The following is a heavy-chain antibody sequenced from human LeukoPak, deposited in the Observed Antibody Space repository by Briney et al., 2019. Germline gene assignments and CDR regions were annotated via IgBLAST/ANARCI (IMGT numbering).Heavy chain of an antibody. CDR3: ARDATYCTNGVCYTRFDY. CDR1: GFTFTSHW. J-gene: IGHJ4*02. Sequence: GGSLRLSCAASGFTFTSHWMSWVRQAPGKGLEWVARMNLDGSEKYYVDSVKGRFTIPRDNAKTSLYLEMNSLRAEDTAVYYCARDATYCTNGVCYTRFDYWGQGTLVTVSS. V-gene: IGHV3-7*01. D-gene: IGHD2-8*01. CDR2: MNLDGSEK.